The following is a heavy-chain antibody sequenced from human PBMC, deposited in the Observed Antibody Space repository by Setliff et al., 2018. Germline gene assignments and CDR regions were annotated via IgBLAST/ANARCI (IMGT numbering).Heavy chain of an antibody. CDR3: AKAIRYGGGWELGAFDI. Sequence: VGSLRLSCAASGFNFSNYAMNWVRQTPEKGLEWVSTISGSGGDTYYSDSANGRFTLSRDNSKNTLSLQMNSLRAEDTAICYCAKAIRYGGGWELGAFDIWGQGTMVTVSS. CDR2: ISGSGGDT. V-gene: IGHV3-23*01. CDR1: GFNFSNYA. J-gene: IGHJ3*02. D-gene: IGHD6-19*01.